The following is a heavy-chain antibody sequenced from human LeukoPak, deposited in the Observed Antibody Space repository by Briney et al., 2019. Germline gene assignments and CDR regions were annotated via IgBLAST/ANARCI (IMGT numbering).Heavy chain of an antibody. Sequence: ASVKVSCKASGYVFSGYYIHWVRQAPGQGLEWMGRINPNSGDTNYIQKFQGRVTMTRDTSISTAYMDLRSLKSDDTAVYYCARDRGSGGNHFDYWGQGTLLTVSS. CDR2: INPNSGDT. D-gene: IGHD3-16*01. V-gene: IGHV1-2*06. CDR1: GYVFSGYY. J-gene: IGHJ4*02. CDR3: ARDRGSGGNHFDY.